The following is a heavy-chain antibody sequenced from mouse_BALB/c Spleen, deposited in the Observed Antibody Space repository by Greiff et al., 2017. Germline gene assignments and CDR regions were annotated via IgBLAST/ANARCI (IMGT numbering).Heavy chain of an antibody. V-gene: IGHV2-2*02. CDR2: IWSGGRT. J-gene: IGHJ4*01. D-gene: IGHD2-14*01. Sequence: QVQLQQSGPGLVQPSQSLSITCTVSGFSLTSYGVHWVRQSPGKGLEWLGVIWSGGRTDYNAAFISRLSISKDNSKSQVFFKMNSLQANDTAIYYCARNSYYRSPYAMDYWGQGTSVTVSS. CDR3: ARNSYYRSPYAMDY. CDR1: GFSLTSYG.